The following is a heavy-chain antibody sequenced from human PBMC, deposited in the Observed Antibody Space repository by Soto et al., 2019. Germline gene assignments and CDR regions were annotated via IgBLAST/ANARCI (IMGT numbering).Heavy chain of an antibody. J-gene: IGHJ5*02. Sequence: PSCSLRLCFAACRFTVSSAWVTWVLQSPWKWLEGVSVIYSGGSTYYADSVKGRFTISRDNSKDTLYLQMHSLRAEDTAVYYCAREAWHSGGSRPAWFDAWGQGTLVTGSS. V-gene: IGHV3-53*01. CDR2: IYSGGST. CDR3: AREAWHSGGSRPAWFDA. CDR1: RFTVSSAW. D-gene: IGHD2-15*01.